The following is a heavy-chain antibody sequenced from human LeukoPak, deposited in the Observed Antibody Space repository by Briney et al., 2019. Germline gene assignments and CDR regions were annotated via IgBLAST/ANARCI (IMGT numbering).Heavy chain of an antibody. CDR3: ARPGYDSSGYYLSDS. CDR1: GYTFTSYD. J-gene: IGHJ4*02. V-gene: IGHV1-8*01. CDR2: MSPHSGNT. D-gene: IGHD3-22*01. Sequence: GASVKVSCKASGYTFTSYDINWVRQATGQGLEWMGWMSPHSGNTGYAQKFQGRVTMTRNTSIGTAYMELSSLRSEDTAVYYCARPGYDSSGYYLSDSWGQGTLVTVSS.